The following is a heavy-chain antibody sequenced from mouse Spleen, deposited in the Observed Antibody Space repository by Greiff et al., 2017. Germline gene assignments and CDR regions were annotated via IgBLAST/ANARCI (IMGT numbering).Heavy chain of an antibody. J-gene: IGHJ1*01. CDR3: TRGWLLPNWYFDV. Sequence: EVKLVESGGGLVQPGGSMKLSCAASGFTFSDAWMDWVRQSPEKGLEWVAEIRNKANNHATYYAESVKGRFTISRDDSKSSVYLQMNSLRAEDTGIYYCTRGWLLPNWYFDVWGAGTTVTVSS. CDR1: GFTFSDAW. D-gene: IGHD2-3*01. CDR2: IRNKANNHAT. V-gene: IGHV6-6*01.